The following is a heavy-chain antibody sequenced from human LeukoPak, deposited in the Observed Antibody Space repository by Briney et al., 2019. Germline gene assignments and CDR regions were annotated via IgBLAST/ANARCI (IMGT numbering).Heavy chain of an antibody. CDR3: ARCIGPTTVVTHYYYYYMDV. Sequence: GTLRLSCAASAFTFSSYGMSRVRQAPGKGLGWIGEINHSGSTNYNPSLKSRVTISVDTSKNQFSLKLSSVTAADTAVYYCARCIGPTTVVTHYYYYYMDVWGKGTTVTVSS. CDR1: AFTFSSYG. CDR2: INHSGST. J-gene: IGHJ6*03. V-gene: IGHV4-34*01. D-gene: IGHD4-23*01.